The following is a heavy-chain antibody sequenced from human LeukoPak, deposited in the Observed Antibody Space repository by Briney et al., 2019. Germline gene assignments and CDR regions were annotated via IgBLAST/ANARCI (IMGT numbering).Heavy chain of an antibody. Sequence: GGSLRLSCAASGFTFDDYTFHWVRQAPGKGLEWVSLISRDGGSTYYADSVRGRFTIPRDNSKNSLYLQMNSLRTEDTALYYCTKDRYCTTTFCPLDYWGQGTLVTVSP. V-gene: IGHV3-43*01. CDR3: TKDRYCTTTFCPLDY. CDR1: GFTFDDYT. D-gene: IGHD2-8*01. CDR2: ISRDGGST. J-gene: IGHJ4*02.